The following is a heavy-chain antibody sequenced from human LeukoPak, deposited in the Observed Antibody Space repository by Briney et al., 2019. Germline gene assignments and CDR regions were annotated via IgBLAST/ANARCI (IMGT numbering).Heavy chain of an antibody. CDR2: INHSGST. V-gene: IGHV4-34*01. Sequence: SETLSLTCAVYGGSFSGYYWSWIRQPPGMGLEWIGEINHSGSTNYNPSLKSRVTISVDTSKNQFSLKLSSVTAADTAVYYCGNNYGDDGGNWGQGTLVTVSS. CDR3: GNNYGDDGGN. D-gene: IGHD4-17*01. J-gene: IGHJ4*02. CDR1: GGSFSGYY.